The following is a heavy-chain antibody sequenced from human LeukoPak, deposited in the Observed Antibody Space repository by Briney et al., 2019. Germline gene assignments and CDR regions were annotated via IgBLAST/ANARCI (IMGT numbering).Heavy chain of an antibody. Sequence: GGSLRLSCAASGFTVSSNYMSWVRQAPGKGLEWVSVIYSGGSTYYADSVKGRFTISRDNSKNTLYLQMNSLRAEDTAVYYCARGARIVGATGDAFDIWGQGTMVTASS. V-gene: IGHV3-66*01. CDR3: ARGARIVGATGDAFDI. CDR1: GFTVSSNY. CDR2: IYSGGST. D-gene: IGHD1-26*01. J-gene: IGHJ3*02.